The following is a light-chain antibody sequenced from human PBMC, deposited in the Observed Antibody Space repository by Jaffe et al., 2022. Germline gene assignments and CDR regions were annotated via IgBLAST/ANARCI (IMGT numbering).Light chain of an antibody. CDR2: GAS. V-gene: IGKV1-6*01. J-gene: IGKJ1*01. Sequence: AIQMTQSPSSLSASVGDRVIITCRASQGIRNELGWYQQKPGKAPNLLIYGASILQSGVPSRFSGSGSGTDFTLTISSLQPEDFATYYCLQDYNHPWTFGQGTKVEIK. CDR3: LQDYNHPWT. CDR1: QGIRNE.